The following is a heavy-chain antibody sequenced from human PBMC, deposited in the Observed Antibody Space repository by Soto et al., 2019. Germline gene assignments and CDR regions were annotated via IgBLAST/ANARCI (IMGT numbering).Heavy chain of an antibody. V-gene: IGHV3-53*01. D-gene: IGHD2-21*02. J-gene: IGHJ3*01. CDR3: AKGFIVVVTAIRPDDNFDV. CDR2: IYSGGSP. Sequence: EVQLVESGGGQIQPGGSLRLSCAASGFTVSSDYMSWVRQAPGKGLEWVSVIYSGGSPYYTDSVKGRFTTSRDTSKNTLYLQMNSLSAEDTAVYYCAKGFIVVVTAIRPDDNFDVWGQGTMVTVSS. CDR1: GFTVSSDY.